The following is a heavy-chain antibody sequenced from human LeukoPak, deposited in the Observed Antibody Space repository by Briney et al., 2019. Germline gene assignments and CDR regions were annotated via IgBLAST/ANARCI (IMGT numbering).Heavy chain of an antibody. D-gene: IGHD6-19*01. CDR2: ISGSGGST. CDR3: AKDLAYSSGWRY. V-gene: IGHV3-23*01. Sequence: PRGSLRLSCAASGFTFSSYAMSWVRQAPGKGLEWVSAISGSGGSTYYADSVKGRFTISRDNSKNTLYLQMNSLRAEDTAVYYCAKDLAYSSGWRYWGQGTLVTVSS. J-gene: IGHJ4*02. CDR1: GFTFSSYA.